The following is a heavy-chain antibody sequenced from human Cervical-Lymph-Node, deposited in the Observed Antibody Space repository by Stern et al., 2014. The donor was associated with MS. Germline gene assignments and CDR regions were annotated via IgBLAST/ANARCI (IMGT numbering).Heavy chain of an antibody. V-gene: IGHV1-2*06. J-gene: IGHJ6*02. D-gene: IGHD6-19*01. CDR3: AREFDSGGWPLQYYYGMDV. Sequence: VQLVESGAEVKKPGASVKVSCKASGYTFTDYYIHWVRQAPGQGLEWMGRIHPNSGGTNYAQKFQGRVTMTRDTSISTAYMDLSRLRPDDTAVYYCAREFDSGGWPLQYYYGMDVWGQGTTVTVSS. CDR1: GYTFTDYY. CDR2: IHPNSGGT.